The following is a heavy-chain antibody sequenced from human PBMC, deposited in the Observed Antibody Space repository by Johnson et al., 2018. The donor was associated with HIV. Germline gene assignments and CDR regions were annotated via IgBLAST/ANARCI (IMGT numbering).Heavy chain of an antibody. Sequence: MQLVESGGGVVQPGGSLRLSCAASGFTFSSYGMHWVRQAPGKGLEWVAFIRYDGSNKYYADSVKGRFTVSRDNSKNTLYLQMNGLGPEDTAVYYCAKDGRDDLRAFDIWVQGTMVTVSS. D-gene: IGHD5-24*01. V-gene: IGHV3-30*02. CDR1: GFTFSSYG. CDR2: IRYDGSNK. J-gene: IGHJ3*02. CDR3: AKDGRDDLRAFDI.